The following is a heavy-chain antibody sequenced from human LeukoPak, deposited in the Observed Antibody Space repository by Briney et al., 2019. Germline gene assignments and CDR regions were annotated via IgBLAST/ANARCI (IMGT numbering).Heavy chain of an antibody. D-gene: IGHD5-24*01. CDR1: GGSIITSGRY. CDR2: IYVDGTT. Sequence: PSETLSLTCTVSGGSIITSGRYWAWLRQSPGNKLEWIGSIYVDGTTFYNPSLKSRVTISMDTSKNQFSLKVTSVSAADMAVYFCARGQSYRDTYETPDYWGQGTLVTVSS. V-gene: IGHV4-39*01. CDR3: ARGQSYRDTYETPDY. J-gene: IGHJ4*02.